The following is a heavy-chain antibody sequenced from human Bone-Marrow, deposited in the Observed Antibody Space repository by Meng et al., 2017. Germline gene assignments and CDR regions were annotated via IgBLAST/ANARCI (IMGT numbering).Heavy chain of an antibody. Sequence: QGKLQHGGEGRVKPSETLSLTCFVLGGPFSNYYVSWIRQPPGKGLEWIGEINHSGSTNYNPTLESRATISVDTSQNNLSLKLSSVTAADSAVYYCARGPTTMAHDFDYWGQGTLVTVSS. CDR1: GGPFSNYY. CDR3: ARGPTTMAHDFDY. V-gene: IGHV4-34*01. J-gene: IGHJ4*02. D-gene: IGHD4-11*01. CDR2: INHSGST.